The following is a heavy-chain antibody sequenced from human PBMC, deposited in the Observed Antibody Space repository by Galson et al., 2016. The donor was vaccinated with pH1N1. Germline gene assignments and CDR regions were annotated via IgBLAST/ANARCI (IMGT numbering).Heavy chain of an antibody. V-gene: IGHV1-46*01. D-gene: IGHD1-26*01. CDR1: GYTFTTNY. CDR3: TRDLGRRREY. Sequence: SVKVSCKASGYTFTTNYIHWVRQPPGQGLEWMGVIDPSGGGTTYAQKFQARVTMTRDTSTSTVYMDLSSLKSEDTAVYYCTRDLGRRREYWGQGTLVTVSS. J-gene: IGHJ4*02. CDR2: IDPSGGGT.